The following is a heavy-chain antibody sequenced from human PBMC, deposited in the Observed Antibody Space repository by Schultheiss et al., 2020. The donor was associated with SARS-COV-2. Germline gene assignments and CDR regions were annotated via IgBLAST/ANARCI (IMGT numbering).Heavy chain of an antibody. Sequence: SETLSLTCAVSGYSISSGYYWGWIRQPPGKGLEWIGYIYYRGSTFYNPSLKSRVTISVETSKNQFSLKLSFVTAADTAVYYCARDGYRRYCSSTSCYYYYGMDVWGQGTTVTVSS. CDR2: IYYRGST. CDR3: ARDGYRRYCSSTSCYYYYGMDV. V-gene: IGHV4-31*11. J-gene: IGHJ6*02. CDR1: GYSISSGYY. D-gene: IGHD2-2*01.